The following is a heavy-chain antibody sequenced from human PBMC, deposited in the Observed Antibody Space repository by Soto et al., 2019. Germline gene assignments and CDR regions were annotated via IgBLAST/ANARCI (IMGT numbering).Heavy chain of an antibody. J-gene: IGHJ6*02. CDR2: IYYSGST. CDR1: GGSVNNANYF. V-gene: IGHV4-31*01. CDR3: ARAADYGGSRGGMDV. Sequence: QVRLEESGPGLVKPSETLSLICSVSGGSVNNANYFWNWIRHHPENGLEWIGYIYYSGSTRYNPSFKTLATLSIDTCKNQFSLRLNSVTVADTAVYFCARAADYGGSRGGMDVWGRGTTVTVSS. D-gene: IGHD4-17*01.